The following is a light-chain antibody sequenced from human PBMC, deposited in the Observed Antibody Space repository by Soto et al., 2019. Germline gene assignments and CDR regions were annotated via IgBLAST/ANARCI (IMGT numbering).Light chain of an antibody. CDR3: RHYINSQWT. Sequence: EIVLTQSPGTLSLSPGERATLSCRPSQSVGSTYLDWYQQKPGQAPRLLIYAASSRATGIPDRFSGSASATDFTLTIARLEPDDFAVYYCRHYINSQWTFGQGTKVEIQ. J-gene: IGKJ1*01. CDR1: QSVGSTY. CDR2: AAS. V-gene: IGKV3-20*01.